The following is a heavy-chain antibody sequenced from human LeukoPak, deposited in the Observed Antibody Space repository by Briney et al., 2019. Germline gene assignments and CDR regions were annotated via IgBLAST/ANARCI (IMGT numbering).Heavy chain of an antibody. V-gene: IGHV1-69*05. CDR1: GGTFSSYA. Sequence: GGSVKVSCKASGGTFSSYAISWVRQAPGQGLELMGGIIPIFGTANYAQKFQGRVTITTDESTSTAYMELSSLRSEDTAVYYCARVSLRYSSSWGFDPWGQGTLVTVSS. CDR2: IIPIFGTA. J-gene: IGHJ5*02. CDR3: ARVSLRYSSSWGFDP. D-gene: IGHD6-13*01.